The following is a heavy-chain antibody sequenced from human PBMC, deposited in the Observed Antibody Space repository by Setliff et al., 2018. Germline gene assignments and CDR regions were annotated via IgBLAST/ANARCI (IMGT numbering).Heavy chain of an antibody. V-gene: IGHV3-33*01. D-gene: IGHD6-25*01. CDR1: GFTFNNFG. J-gene: IGHJ4*02. CDR3: ARQAADY. Sequence: GGSLRLSCAASGFTFNNFGMHWVRQAPGKGLEWVSVIWYDGSNKYYGDSVKGRFTISRDNSKNTLYLQMNSLRVEDTAVYYCARQAADYWGQGTLVTVSS. CDR2: IWYDGSNK.